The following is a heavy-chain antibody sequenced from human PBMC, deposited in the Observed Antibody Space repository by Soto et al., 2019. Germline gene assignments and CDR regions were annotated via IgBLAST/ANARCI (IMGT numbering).Heavy chain of an antibody. CDR2: IIPIFGTA. Sequence: QVQLVQSGAEVKKPGSSVKVSCKASGGTFSSYAISWVRQAPGQGLEWMGGIIPIFGTAKYAQKFEGRVTITADESTSTAYSERSRLRSEDTAVYYCERGGTYGGNSDYFDYWGQGTLVTVSS. J-gene: IGHJ4*02. D-gene: IGHD4-17*01. CDR3: ERGGTYGGNSDYFDY. V-gene: IGHV1-69*12. CDR1: GGTFSSYA.